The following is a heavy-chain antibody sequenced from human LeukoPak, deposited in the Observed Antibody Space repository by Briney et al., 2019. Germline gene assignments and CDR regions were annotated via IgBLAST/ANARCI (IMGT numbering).Heavy chain of an antibody. CDR1: GGSFSGYY. D-gene: IGHD3-10*01. J-gene: IGHJ4*02. Sequence: SETLSLTCAVYGGSFSGYYWSWIRQPPGKGLEWIGEINHSGSTNYNPSLKSRVTIPVGTSKNQFSLKLSSVTAADTAVYYCARAYGSGSYPLQRKYYFDYWGQGTLVTVSS. V-gene: IGHV4-34*01. CDR3: ARAYGSGSYPLQRKYYFDY. CDR2: INHSGST.